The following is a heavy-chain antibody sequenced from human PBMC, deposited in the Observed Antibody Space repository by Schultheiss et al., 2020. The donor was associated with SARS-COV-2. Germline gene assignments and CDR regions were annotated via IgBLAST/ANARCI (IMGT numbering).Heavy chain of an antibody. CDR3: ARWYCSSTSCYRGGVYNWFDP. J-gene: IGHJ5*02. D-gene: IGHD2-2*01. CDR2: INPNSGGT. Sequence: ASVKVSCKASGYTFTSHDINWVRQATGQGLEWMGWINPNSGGTNYAQKFQGRVTMTRDTSISTAYMELSRLRSDDTAVYYCARWYCSSTSCYRGGVYNWFDPWGQGTLVTVSS. CDR1: GYTFTSHD. V-gene: IGHV1-2*02.